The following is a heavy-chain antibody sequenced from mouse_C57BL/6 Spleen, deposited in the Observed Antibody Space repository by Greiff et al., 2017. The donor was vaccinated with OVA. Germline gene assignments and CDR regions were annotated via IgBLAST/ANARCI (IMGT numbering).Heavy chain of an antibody. V-gene: IGHV14-4*01. Sequence: VQLKQSGAELVRPGASVKLSCTASGFNIKDDYMHWVKQRPEQGLEWIGWIDPENGDTEYASKFQGKATITADTSSNTAYLQLSSLTSEDTAVYYCTTQSITPGEYWGEGTTLTVSS. D-gene: IGHD1-2*01. CDR1: GFNIKDDY. J-gene: IGHJ2*01. CDR3: TTQSITPGEY. CDR2: IDPENGDT.